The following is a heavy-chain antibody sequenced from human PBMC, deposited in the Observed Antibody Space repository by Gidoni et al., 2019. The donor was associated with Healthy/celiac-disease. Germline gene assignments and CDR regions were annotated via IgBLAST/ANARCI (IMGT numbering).Heavy chain of an antibody. CDR2: IRSKANSYAT. CDR1: GATFSCSA. D-gene: IGHD2-2*01. CDR3: TRFEVPAARYWFDP. J-gene: IGHJ5*02. V-gene: IGHV3-73*02. Sequence: EVQLVESGGVLVQPGGSLHLSCSASGATFSCSAMDWVREASGKGLEWVGRIRSKANSYATAYAASVKGRFTIYRVDSKNTAYLKMKNLRTEDTAVYYCTRFEVPAARYWFDPWGQGTLVTVSS.